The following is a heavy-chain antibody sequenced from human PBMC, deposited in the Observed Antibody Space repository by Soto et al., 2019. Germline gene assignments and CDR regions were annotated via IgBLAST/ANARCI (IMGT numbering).Heavy chain of an antibody. V-gene: IGHV5-51*01. CDR3: ARHTLRYFDWLSKDYYYYGMDV. Sequence: PGESLKISCKGSGYSFTSYWIGWVRQMPGKGLEWMGIIYPGDSDTRYSPSFQGQVTISADKSISTAYLQWSSLKASDTAMYYCARHTLRYFDWLSKDYYYYGMDVWGQGATVTVSS. D-gene: IGHD3-9*01. J-gene: IGHJ6*02. CDR1: GYSFTSYW. CDR2: IYPGDSDT.